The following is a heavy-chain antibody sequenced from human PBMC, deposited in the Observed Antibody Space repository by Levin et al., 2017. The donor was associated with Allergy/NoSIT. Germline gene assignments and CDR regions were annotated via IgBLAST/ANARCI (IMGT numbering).Heavy chain of an antibody. J-gene: IGHJ4*02. CDR3: AKEFVGFGEPMTGFDY. V-gene: IGHV3-23*01. Sequence: PGGSLRLSCAASGFTFSSYAMSWVRQAPGKGLEWVSAISGSGGSTYYADSVKGRFTISRDNSKNTLYLQMNSLRAEDTAVYYCAKEFVGFGEPMTGFDYWGQGTLVTVSS. CDR2: ISGSGGST. CDR1: GFTFSSYA. D-gene: IGHD3-10*01.